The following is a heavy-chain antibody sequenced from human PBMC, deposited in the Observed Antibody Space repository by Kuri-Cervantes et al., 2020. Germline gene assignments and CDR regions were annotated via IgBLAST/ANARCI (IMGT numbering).Heavy chain of an antibody. CDR2: ISSSGYTI. CDR3: ARDNIIAAANAFDI. Sequence: GESLKISCAASGFTFSNFGMNWVRQAPGKGLEWVSYISSSGYTIYYADSVKGRFTISRDNAKNSLYLQMNSLRAEDTAVYYCARDNIIAAANAFDIWGQGTMVTVSS. CDR1: GFTFSNFG. D-gene: IGHD6-13*01. V-gene: IGHV3-48*04. J-gene: IGHJ3*02.